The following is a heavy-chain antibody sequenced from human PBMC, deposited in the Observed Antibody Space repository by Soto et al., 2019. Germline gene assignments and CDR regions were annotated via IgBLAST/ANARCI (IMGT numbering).Heavy chain of an antibody. V-gene: IGHV3-23*01. Sequence: EVQLLESGGGLVQPGGSLRLSCAASGFTFSGYAMSWVRQAPGKGLEWVSAISGRGGSTYYADSVKGRFTISRDNSKNTLYLQMNSLRAEDTAVYYCAKQQWFGEYPYYGMDVWGQGTTVTVSS. D-gene: IGHD3-10*01. J-gene: IGHJ6*02. CDR1: GFTFSGYA. CDR2: ISGRGGST. CDR3: AKQQWFGEYPYYGMDV.